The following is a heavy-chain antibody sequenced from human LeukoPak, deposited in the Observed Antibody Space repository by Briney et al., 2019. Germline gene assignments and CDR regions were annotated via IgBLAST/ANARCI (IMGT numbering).Heavy chain of an antibody. CDR3: ARVSGSTSDYYYGMDV. CDR2: INPSGGST. CDR1: GYTFTSYY. Sequence: ASVKVSCKASGYTFTSYYMHWVRQAPGQGLEWMGTINPSGGSTSYAQKFQGRVTMTRDTSTSTVYMELSSLRSEDTAVYYCARVSGSTSDYYYGMDVWGQGTTVTVSS. J-gene: IGHJ6*02. D-gene: IGHD2-2*01. V-gene: IGHV1-46*01.